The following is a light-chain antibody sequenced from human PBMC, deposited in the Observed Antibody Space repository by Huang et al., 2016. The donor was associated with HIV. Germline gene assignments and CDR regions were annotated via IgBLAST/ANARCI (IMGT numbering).Light chain of an antibody. CDR1: QSVGVY. CDR3: HQRRKWPQT. J-gene: IGKJ2*01. CDR2: DTS. V-gene: IGKV3-11*01. Sequence: EILLTQSPATLSVTPGETATLSCRASQSVGVYLGCYQQTPGQAPKLLIFDTSNRATDVPRRFSGNGSETDFTLTITPLEPEDFAVYYCHQRRKWPQTFGQGTKLEI.